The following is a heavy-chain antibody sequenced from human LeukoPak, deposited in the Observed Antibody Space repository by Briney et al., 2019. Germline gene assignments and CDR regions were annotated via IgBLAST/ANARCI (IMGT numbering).Heavy chain of an antibody. CDR3: AGGFNTRVGGVFSPLDY. Sequence: ASVKVSCKASVYTFTSYCMHWVRQAPAPGLEWMGIVNPSGGSRTYEQKLQGRATMTRDTSTSTVYMELSSLRAEDTAVYFCAGGFNTRVGGVFSPLDYWGQGTLVTVSS. CDR1: VYTFTSYC. V-gene: IGHV1-46*01. D-gene: IGHD3-10*01. CDR2: VNPSGGSR. J-gene: IGHJ4*02.